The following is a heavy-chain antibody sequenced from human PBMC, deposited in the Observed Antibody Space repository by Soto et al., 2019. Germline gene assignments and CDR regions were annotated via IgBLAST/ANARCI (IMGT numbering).Heavy chain of an antibody. CDR3: ARVVHSNYAGKWFDP. CDR2: IYYSGST. CDR1: GGSISSGDYY. V-gene: IGHV4-30-4*01. J-gene: IGHJ5*02. Sequence: QVQLQESGPGLVKPSQTLSLTCTVSGGSISSGDYYWSWIRQPPGKGLEWIGYIYYSGSTYYNPYLKSRVTISVDTSKNQFSLKLSSVTAADTAVYYCARVVHSNYAGKWFDPWGQGTLVTVSS. D-gene: IGHD4-4*01.